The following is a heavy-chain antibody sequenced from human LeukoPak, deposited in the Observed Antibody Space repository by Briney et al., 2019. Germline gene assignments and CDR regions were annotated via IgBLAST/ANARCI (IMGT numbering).Heavy chain of an antibody. CDR1: GFTFSKFA. V-gene: IGHV3-23*01. J-gene: IGHJ4*02. D-gene: IGHD6-19*01. CDR3: AKSGGSSGWLY. CDR2: ISGSGGST. Sequence: PGGSLRLSRAASGFTFSKFAMSWVRQPPGKGLEWVSAISGSGGSTYYADSVQGRFTISRDNSKNTLYLQMHSLRAEDTAVYYCAKSGGSSGWLYWGQGTLVTVSS.